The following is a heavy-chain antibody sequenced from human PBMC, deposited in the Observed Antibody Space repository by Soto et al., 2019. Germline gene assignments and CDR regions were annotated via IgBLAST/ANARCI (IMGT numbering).Heavy chain of an antibody. CDR1: GGSISSYY. V-gene: IGHV4-59*01. CDR3: ARGTPGGSGSYYYCYYMDV. J-gene: IGHJ6*03. D-gene: IGHD3-10*01. CDR2: IYYSGST. Sequence: SETLSLTCTVSGGSISSYYWSWIRQPPGKGLEWIGYIYYSGSTNYNPSLKSRVTISVDTSKNQFSLKLSSVTAADTAVYYCARGTPGGSGSYYYCYYMDVWGKGTTVTVSS.